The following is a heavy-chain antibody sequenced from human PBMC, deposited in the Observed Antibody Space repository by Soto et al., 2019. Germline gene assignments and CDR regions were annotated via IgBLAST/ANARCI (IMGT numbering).Heavy chain of an antibody. Sequence: QLQLQESGPGLVKPSETLSLTCTVSGGSISSSSYYWGWIRQPPGKGLEWIGGIDYSGSTYYNPSLKSRVTISVDTSKNQFSLKLSSVTAADTVVYYCARIDGLVDYWGQGTLVTVSS. CDR1: GGSISSSSYY. D-gene: IGHD3-16*01. J-gene: IGHJ4*02. CDR2: IDYSGST. V-gene: IGHV4-39*01. CDR3: ARIDGLVDY.